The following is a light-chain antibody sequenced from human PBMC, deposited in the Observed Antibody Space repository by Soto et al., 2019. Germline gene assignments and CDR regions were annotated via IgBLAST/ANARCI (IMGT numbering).Light chain of an antibody. CDR1: SSDLGAYNY. J-gene: IGLJ1*01. Sequence: QSALTQPASVSGSLGQSITISCTGTSSDLGAYNYVSWYQQHPGKAPRLVIYEVTNRPSGVSNRFSGSKSGNTASLTISGLQAEDEADYYCNSFTDSSLYVFGTGTKLTVL. CDR2: EVT. CDR3: NSFTDSSLYV. V-gene: IGLV2-14*01.